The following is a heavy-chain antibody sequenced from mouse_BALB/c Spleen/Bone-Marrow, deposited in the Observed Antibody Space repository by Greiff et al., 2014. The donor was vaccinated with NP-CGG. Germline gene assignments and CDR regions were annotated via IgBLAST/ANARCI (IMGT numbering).Heavy chain of an antibody. CDR2: IDPANGNT. V-gene: IGHV14-3*02. Sequence: VQLQQSGAELVKPGASVKLSCTASGFNIKDTYMHWVKERPEQGLEWIGRIDPANGNTKYDPKFQGKATITADTSSNTAYLQLSSLTSEDTAVYYCARYYYGYYFDYWGQGTTLTVSS. D-gene: IGHD1-1*01. CDR1: GFNIKDTY. J-gene: IGHJ2*01. CDR3: ARYYYGYYFDY.